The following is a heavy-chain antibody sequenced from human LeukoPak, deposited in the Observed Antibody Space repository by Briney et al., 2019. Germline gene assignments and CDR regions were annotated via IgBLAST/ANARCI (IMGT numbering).Heavy chain of an antibody. CDR2: MNPNSGNT. D-gene: IGHD3-10*01. Sequence: ASVKVSCKASGYTFTSYDINWVRQATGQGLEWMGWMNPNSGNTGYAQKFQGRVTMTRNTSISTAYMELSSLRSEDTAVYYCARDRGNYYGSGSYEKVLDVWGQGTTVTVSS. J-gene: IGHJ6*02. CDR1: GYTFTSYD. V-gene: IGHV1-8*01. CDR3: ARDRGNYYGSGSYEKVLDV.